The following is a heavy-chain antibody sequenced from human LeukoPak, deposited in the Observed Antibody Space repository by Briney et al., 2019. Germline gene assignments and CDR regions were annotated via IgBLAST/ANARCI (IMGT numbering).Heavy chain of an antibody. J-gene: IGHJ4*02. Sequence: SETLSLTCTVSGGSVSSTTYFWSWMRQPPGKGLEWIASINYSGSTYYNPSLKSRVTISVDTSDNQFSLKLSSVTAADTAVYYCARYFEHWGQGTLVTVSS. V-gene: IGHV4-39*01. CDR2: INYSGST. CDR3: ARYFEH. CDR1: GGSVSSTTYF.